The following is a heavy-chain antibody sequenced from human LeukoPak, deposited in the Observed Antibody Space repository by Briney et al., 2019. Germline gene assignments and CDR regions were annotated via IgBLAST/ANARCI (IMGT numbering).Heavy chain of an antibody. D-gene: IGHD5-24*01. CDR2: IWYDGSNK. Sequence: GRSLRLSCAASGFTFSSYGMHWVRQAPGKGLEWVAVIWYDGSNKYYADSVKGRFTITRDNSKNTLYLQMNSLRAEDTAVYYCAKDTIRDGYNFYYWGQGTLVTVSS. CDR3: AKDTIRDGYNFYY. CDR1: GFTFSSYG. J-gene: IGHJ4*02. V-gene: IGHV3-33*06.